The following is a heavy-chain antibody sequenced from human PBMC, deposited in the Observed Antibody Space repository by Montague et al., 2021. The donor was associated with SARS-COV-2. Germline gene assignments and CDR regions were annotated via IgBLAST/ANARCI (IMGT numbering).Heavy chain of an antibody. CDR3: ARLKRYFDSSGSPSAFDF. D-gene: IGHD3-22*01. Sequence: SETLSLTCTVSGGSITNNIDYWAWIRQPPGKGLEWIGSIYYTGNTYYNPSLKSRVATSVVTSKNHFTLKLSSVTAAETAVYYCARLKRYFDSSGSPSAFDFWGQGTTVTVSS. CDR1: GGSITNNIDY. V-gene: IGHV4-39*02. CDR2: IYYTGNT. J-gene: IGHJ3*01.